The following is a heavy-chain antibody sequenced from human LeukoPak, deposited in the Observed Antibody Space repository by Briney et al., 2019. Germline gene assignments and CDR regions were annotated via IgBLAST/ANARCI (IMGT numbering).Heavy chain of an antibody. CDR3: ARGTLLWFGYYFDY. Sequence: GGSLRLSCAASGFTFSSYGMHWVRQAPGKGLEWVAVIWYDGSNKYYADSVKGRFTISRDNSKNTLYLQMNSLRAEDTAVYYCARGTLLWFGYYFDYWGQGTLVTVSS. J-gene: IGHJ4*02. CDR1: GFTFSSYG. D-gene: IGHD3-10*01. CDR2: IWYDGSNK. V-gene: IGHV3-33*01.